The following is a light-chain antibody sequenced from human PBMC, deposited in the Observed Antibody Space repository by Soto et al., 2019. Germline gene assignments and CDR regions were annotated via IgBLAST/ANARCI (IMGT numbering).Light chain of an antibody. Sequence: QSALTQPVSVSGSPGQSITISCTGTSTNVGSSNFVSWYQQYPGKAPRLVIYDGSKRPSGVSIRFSGSKSGNTASLTISGLQTEDEADYYCCSYAGTNTWVFGGGTKLTVL. CDR3: CSYAGTNTWV. V-gene: IGLV2-23*01. J-gene: IGLJ2*01. CDR2: DGS. CDR1: STNVGSSNF.